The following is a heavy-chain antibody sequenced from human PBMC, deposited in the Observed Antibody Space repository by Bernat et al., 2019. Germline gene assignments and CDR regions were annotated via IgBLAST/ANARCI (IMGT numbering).Heavy chain of an antibody. D-gene: IGHD3-22*01. Sequence: QVQLVQSGAEVKKPGASVKVSCKASGYTFTSYGISWVRQAPGQGLEWMGWISAYNGNKNYAQKLQGRVTMTTDTSTSTAYMELRILRSDDTAVYYCARDLRYSYDSSGPRGYYGMDVWGQGTTVTVSS. V-gene: IGHV1-18*01. CDR3: ARDLRYSYDSSGPRGYYGMDV. J-gene: IGHJ6*02. CDR1: GYTFTSYG. CDR2: ISAYNGNK.